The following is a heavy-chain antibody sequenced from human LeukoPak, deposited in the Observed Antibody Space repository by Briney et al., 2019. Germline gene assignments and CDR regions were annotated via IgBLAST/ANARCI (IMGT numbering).Heavy chain of an antibody. D-gene: IGHD3-22*01. CDR2: ISYDGSNK. J-gene: IGHJ6*02. V-gene: IGHV3-30*18. CDR1: GFTFSSYG. CDR3: AKDLGDSSGYYSAYYYYGMDV. Sequence: GGSLRLSCAASGFTFSSYGMHWVRQAPGKGLEWVAVISYDGSNKYYADSVEGRFTISRDNSKNTLYLQMNSLRAEDTAVYYCAKDLGDSSGYYSAYYYYGMDVWGQGTTVTVSS.